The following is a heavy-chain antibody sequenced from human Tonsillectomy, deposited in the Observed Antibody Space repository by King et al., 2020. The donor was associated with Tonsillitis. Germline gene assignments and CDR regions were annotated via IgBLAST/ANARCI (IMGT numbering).Heavy chain of an antibody. V-gene: IGHV3-15*01. CDR3: TTQSIGELYAVFDY. D-gene: IGHD3-10*01. CDR1: GFIFSNAW. Sequence: VQLVESGGGLVKPGGSLRLSCVASGFIFSNAWMTWVRQAPGKGLEWVGRIKSKIDGGTTAYAAPVKGRFAISRGDSKKTLYLQMNSLKTEDTAVYYCTTQSIGELYAVFDYWGQGTLVTVSS. CDR2: IKSKIDGGTT. J-gene: IGHJ4*02.